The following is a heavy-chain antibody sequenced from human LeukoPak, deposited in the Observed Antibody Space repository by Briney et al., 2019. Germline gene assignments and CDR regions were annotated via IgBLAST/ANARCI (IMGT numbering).Heavy chain of an antibody. J-gene: IGHJ4*02. CDR3: CGSGWFAGPFGY. Sequence: SETLSLTCSVSGGSITKNGYYWGWIRQSPETGLEWIGSMHYSGSTYYNPSLNSRVTISVDTSKNQFSLKLASVTAADTAVYYCCGSGWFAGPFGYWGQGALVTVSS. CDR2: MHYSGST. D-gene: IGHD6-19*01. CDR1: GGSITKNGYY. V-gene: IGHV4-39*07.